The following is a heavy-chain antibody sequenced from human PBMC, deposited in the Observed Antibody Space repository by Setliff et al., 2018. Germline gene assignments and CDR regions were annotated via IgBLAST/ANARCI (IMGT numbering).Heavy chain of an antibody. CDR1: GYSFSNFW. CDR3: ARVSVVGGTPTKVES. CDR2: IYPGDSHT. J-gene: IGHJ4*02. Sequence: GESLKISCKGSGYSFSNFWIGWVRQMPGKGLEWMGIIYPGDSHTRYSPSFQGQVTMSADKSINTAYLQWSNLKASDTAIYYCARVSVVGGTPTKVESWGQGALVTVSS. V-gene: IGHV5-51*01. D-gene: IGHD2-2*01.